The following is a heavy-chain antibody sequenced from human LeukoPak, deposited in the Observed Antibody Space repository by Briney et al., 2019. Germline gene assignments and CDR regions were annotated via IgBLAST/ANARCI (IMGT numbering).Heavy chain of an antibody. Sequence: GGSLRLSCAASGFTFDDYGMSWVRQAPGKGLEWVSGINWNGGSTGYADSVKGRFTISRDNAKNSLYLQMNSLRAEDTALYYCARSSYDYVWGSYRYGAFDIWGQGTMVTVSS. D-gene: IGHD3-16*02. CDR2: INWNGGST. CDR1: GFTFDDYG. CDR3: ARSSYDYVWGSYRYGAFDI. J-gene: IGHJ3*02. V-gene: IGHV3-20*04.